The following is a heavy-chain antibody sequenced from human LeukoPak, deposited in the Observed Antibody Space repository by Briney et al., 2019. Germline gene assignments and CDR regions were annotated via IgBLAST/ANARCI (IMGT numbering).Heavy chain of an antibody. V-gene: IGHV5-51*01. CDR1: GYSFASYW. CDR2: IYPGDSET. J-gene: IGHJ4*02. Sequence: GESLKISCKGSGYSFASYWIAWVRQVPGKGLEWMGIIYPGDSETRNSPSFQGQVTFSADKSINTAYLEWRSLTASDTAMYYCARGLVQYSSGLDFWGQGTLVTVSS. CDR3: ARGLVQYSSGLDF. D-gene: IGHD6-19*01.